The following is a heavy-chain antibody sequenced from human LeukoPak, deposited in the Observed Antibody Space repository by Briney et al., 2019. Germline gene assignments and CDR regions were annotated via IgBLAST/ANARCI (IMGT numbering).Heavy chain of an antibody. D-gene: IGHD1-1*01. V-gene: IGHV3-21*01. Sequence: GGSLRLSCAASGFPFSSYHMNWVRQAPGKGLEWVSSISSSSTYIYYADSVKGRFTISRDNAKNSLYLQTNSLRAEDTAVYYCADNYFFDYWGQGTLVTVSS. J-gene: IGHJ4*02. CDR1: GFPFSSYH. CDR3: ADNYFFDY. CDR2: ISSSSTYI.